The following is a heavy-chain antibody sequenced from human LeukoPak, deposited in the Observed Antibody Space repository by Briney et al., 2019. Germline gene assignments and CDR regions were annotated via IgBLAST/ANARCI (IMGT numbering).Heavy chain of an antibody. CDR2: IYSGGST. D-gene: IGHD6-6*01. Sequence: GGSLRLSCAASGFTVSSNYMSWVRQAPGKGLEWVSVIYSGGSTYYADSVKGRFTISRDNSKNTLYLQMNSLRAEDTAVYYCARVTSSSYYFDYWGREPWSPSPQ. CDR1: GFTVSSNY. J-gene: IGHJ4*02. CDR3: ARVTSSSYYFDY. V-gene: IGHV3-53*01.